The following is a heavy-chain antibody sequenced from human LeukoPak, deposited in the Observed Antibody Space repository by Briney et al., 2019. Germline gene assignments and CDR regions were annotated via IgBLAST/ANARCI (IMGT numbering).Heavy chain of an antibody. CDR2: INAGNGNT. Sequence: ASVKVSCKASGYTFTSYAMHWVRQAPGQRLEWMGWINAGNGNTKYSQKFQGRVTITRDTSASTAYMELSSLRSEDTAVYYCARDRRFLEWLLYYDYWGQGTLVTVSS. CDR3: ARDRRFLEWLLYYDY. CDR1: GYTFTSYA. D-gene: IGHD3-3*01. J-gene: IGHJ4*02. V-gene: IGHV1-3*01.